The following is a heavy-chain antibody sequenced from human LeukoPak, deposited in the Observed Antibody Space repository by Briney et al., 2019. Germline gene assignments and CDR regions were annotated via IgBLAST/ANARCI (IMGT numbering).Heavy chain of an antibody. D-gene: IGHD2-2*01. CDR1: GYTFTSYD. CDR2: MNPNSGNT. Sequence: ASVKVSCKASGYTFTSYDINWVRQATGRGLEWMGWMNPNSGNTGYAQKFQGRVTMTRNTSISTAYMELSSLRSEDTAVYFCARKGPANYYYYHMDVWGKGTTVTVSS. J-gene: IGHJ6*03. CDR3: ARKGPANYYYYHMDV. V-gene: IGHV1-8*01.